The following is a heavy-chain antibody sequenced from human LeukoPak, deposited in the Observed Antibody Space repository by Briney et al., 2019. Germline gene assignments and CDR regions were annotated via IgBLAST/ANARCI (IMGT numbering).Heavy chain of an antibody. Sequence: GGSLRPSCAVSGVTPSRDRTRGVRQAPGKGLEWVANIKQDGSQKYYVDSVKGRFTISRDNAKNSVYLQLDSLRAEDTAVYYCARVSRDPEYAFDFRRQGTMVTVSS. CDR1: GVTPSRDR. CDR2: IKQDGSQK. D-gene: IGHD2/OR15-2a*01. V-gene: IGHV3-7*05. J-gene: IGHJ3*01. CDR3: ARVSRDPEYAFDF.